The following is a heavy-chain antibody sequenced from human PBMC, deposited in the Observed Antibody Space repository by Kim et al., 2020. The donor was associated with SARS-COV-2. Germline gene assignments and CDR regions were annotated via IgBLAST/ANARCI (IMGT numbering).Heavy chain of an antibody. Sequence: SVKVSCKASGGTFSSYAISWVRQAPGQGLEWMGGIIPIFGTANYAQKFQGRVTITADESTSTAYMELSSLRSEDTAVYYCARVRGVTTRLYFDYWGQGTLVTVSS. J-gene: IGHJ4*02. CDR3: ARVRGVTTRLYFDY. D-gene: IGHD3-10*01. CDR1: GGTFSSYA. CDR2: IIPIFGTA. V-gene: IGHV1-69*13.